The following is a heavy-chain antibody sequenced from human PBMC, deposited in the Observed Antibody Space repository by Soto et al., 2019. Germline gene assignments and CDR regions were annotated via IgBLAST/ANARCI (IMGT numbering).Heavy chain of an antibody. CDR3: ARDHLILPAHDFFYGSDV. V-gene: IGHV3-7*03. CDR1: GFTFSMYS. CDR2: IPQDGVDG. D-gene: IGHD2-21*02. J-gene: IGHJ6*02. Sequence: VSLRRSCEVSGFTFSMYSMSWVRQSPGKGLEWVAKIPQDGVDGHYADSVKGRFTISRDNGKNSLYLQLNNLRAEDTAVYYCARDHLILPAHDFFYGSDVWGRGATVTVS.